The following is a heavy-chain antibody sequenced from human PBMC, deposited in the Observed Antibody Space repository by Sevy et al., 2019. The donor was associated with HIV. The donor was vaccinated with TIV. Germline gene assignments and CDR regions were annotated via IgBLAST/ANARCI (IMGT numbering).Heavy chain of an antibody. D-gene: IGHD2-2*01. CDR2: IKQDGSEK. CDR1: GFTFSSYW. Sequence: GGSLRLSCAASGFTFSSYWMSWVRQAPGKGLEWVANIKQDGSEKYYVDSVKGRFTISRDKAKNSLYLQMNSLRAEDTAVYYCARVLVVVPAAEGDAFDIWGQGTMVTVSS. J-gene: IGHJ3*02. CDR3: ARVLVVVPAAEGDAFDI. V-gene: IGHV3-7*01.